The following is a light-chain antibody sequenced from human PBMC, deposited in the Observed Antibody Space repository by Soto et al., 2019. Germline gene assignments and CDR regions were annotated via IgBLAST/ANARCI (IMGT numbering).Light chain of an antibody. CDR1: QYISNH. V-gene: IGKV1-17*01. CDR3: LQHNSYPLA. Sequence: DIQMTQSPSSLSASVGDRVTITCRASQYISNHLNWYQQKPGKAPKRLIYAASSLQSGVPSRFSGSGSGTEFTLTISSLQPEDFATYYCLQHNSYPLAFGQGTKVDIK. CDR2: AAS. J-gene: IGKJ1*01.